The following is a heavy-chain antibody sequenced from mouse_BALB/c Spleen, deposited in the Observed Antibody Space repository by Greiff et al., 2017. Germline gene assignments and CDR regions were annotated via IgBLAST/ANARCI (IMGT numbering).Heavy chain of an antibody. D-gene: IGHD1-1*01. J-gene: IGHJ3*01. Sequence: EVHLVESGGGLVQPGGSLKLSCAASGFTFSSYTMSWVRQTPEKRLEWVAYISNGGGSTYYPDTVKGRFTISRDNAKNTLYLQMSSLKSEDTAMYYCARNDYGSSYVRTWFAYWGQGTLVTVSA. V-gene: IGHV5-12-2*01. CDR1: GFTFSSYT. CDR2: ISNGGGST. CDR3: ARNDYGSSYVRTWFAY.